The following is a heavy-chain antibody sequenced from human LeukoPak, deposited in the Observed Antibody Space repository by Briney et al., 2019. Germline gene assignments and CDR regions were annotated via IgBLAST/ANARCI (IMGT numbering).Heavy chain of an antibody. V-gene: IGHV4-34*01. CDR1: GGSFSDYY. J-gene: IGHJ4*02. Sequence: SETLSLTCAAYGGSFSDYYCSWIRQPPGKGLEWIGEINHSGSTNYNPSLKSRVTISVDTSKNQFSLKLSSVTAADTAVYYCARDLVRDGYPGAVDYWGQGTLVTVSS. D-gene: IGHD5-24*01. CDR3: ARDLVRDGYPGAVDY. CDR2: INHSGST.